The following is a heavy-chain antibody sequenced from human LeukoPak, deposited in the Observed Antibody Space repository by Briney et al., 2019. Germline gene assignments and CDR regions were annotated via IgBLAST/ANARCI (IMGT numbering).Heavy chain of an antibody. V-gene: IGHV1-46*01. D-gene: IGHD6-19*01. CDR1: GYTFASYH. Sequence: ASVKLSCKSSGYTFASYHIHWVRQAPGPGLEWMAIINTSGGSTSYTQKFQGRVTMTMDMSASTVYMELSSLTSEDTAVFYCARVAVAGTHLHAFEYWGQGTLVTVSS. CDR3: ARVAVAGTHLHAFEY. CDR2: INTSGGST. J-gene: IGHJ4*02.